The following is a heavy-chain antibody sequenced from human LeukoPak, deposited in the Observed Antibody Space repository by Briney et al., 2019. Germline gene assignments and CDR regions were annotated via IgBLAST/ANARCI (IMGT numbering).Heavy chain of an antibody. Sequence: ASVKVSCKASGYTFTSYSISWVRQAPGQGLEWMGWISTYNGNTNYAQKLQGRVTMTTDTSTSTAYMELRSLRSDDTAVYYCARVSHDSSGYHFDYWGQGTLVTVSS. V-gene: IGHV1-18*01. CDR1: GYTFTSYS. CDR2: ISTYNGNT. CDR3: ARVSHDSSGYHFDY. D-gene: IGHD3-22*01. J-gene: IGHJ4*02.